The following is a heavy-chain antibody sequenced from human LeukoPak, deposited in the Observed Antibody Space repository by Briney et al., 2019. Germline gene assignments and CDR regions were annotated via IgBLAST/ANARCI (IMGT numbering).Heavy chain of an antibody. Sequence: SQTLSLTCAISGDSLSSNSASWNWIRHSPSSGLEWLGRTYYRSKWYNDYAVSVKSRITINPDTSKDQFSVQLNAVTPEDRAVYYCTRGSAFDIWGQGTMVTVSS. CDR2: TYYRSKWYN. J-gene: IGHJ3*02. V-gene: IGHV6-1*01. CDR3: TRGSAFDI. CDR1: GDSLSSNSAS.